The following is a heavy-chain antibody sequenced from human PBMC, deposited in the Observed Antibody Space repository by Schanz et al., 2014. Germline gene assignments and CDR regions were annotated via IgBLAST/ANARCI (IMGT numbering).Heavy chain of an antibody. CDR3: ARNRGSGGQNWYFDL. D-gene: IGHD1-26*01. V-gene: IGHV3-11*05. Sequence: QVQVVQSGGGLVEPGGSLRLSRAASGFSFSDYYMSWIRQAPGKGLEWISFINTGSNYINYADSVKGRFTISRDNTKNSLFLQLNSLRADDTAVYYCARNRGSGGQNWYFDLWGRGTLVTVSS. CDR2: INTGSNYI. J-gene: IGHJ2*01. CDR1: GFSFSDYY.